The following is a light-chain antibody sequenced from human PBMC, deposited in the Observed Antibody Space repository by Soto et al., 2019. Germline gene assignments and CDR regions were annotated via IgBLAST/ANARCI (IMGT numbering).Light chain of an antibody. CDR2: DDS. V-gene: IGLV3-21*02. J-gene: IGLJ1*01. CDR3: QVWDSGSDHYV. CDR1: NIVTKS. Sequence: SYELTQPPSVSVAPGQTARITCGGNNIVTKSVHWYQQKPGQAPVVVVYDDSDRPSGIPERFSGSNSGNTATLTISRVEAGDGADYYCQVWDSGSDHYVFGTGTKVTVL.